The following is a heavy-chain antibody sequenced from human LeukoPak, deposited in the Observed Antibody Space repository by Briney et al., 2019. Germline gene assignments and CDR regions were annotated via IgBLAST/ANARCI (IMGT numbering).Heavy chain of an antibody. CDR3: ARPGITGTTPSWFDP. CDR2: IYYSGST. Sequence: SETLSLTCTVSGGSISSYYWSWIRQPPGKGLEWIGYIYYSGSTNYNPSLKSRVTISVDTSKNQFSLKLSSVTAADTAVYYCARPGITGTTPSWFDPWGREPWSPSPQ. J-gene: IGHJ5*02. V-gene: IGHV4-59*01. CDR1: GGSISSYY. D-gene: IGHD1-20*01.